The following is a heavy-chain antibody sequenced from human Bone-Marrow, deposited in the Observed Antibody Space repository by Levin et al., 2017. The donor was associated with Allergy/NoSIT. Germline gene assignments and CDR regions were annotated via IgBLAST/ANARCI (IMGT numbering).Heavy chain of an antibody. CDR1: GFSFSSYG. Sequence: GESPKISCAASGFSFSSYGIHWVRQAPGKGLEWVGVISNNGNSKYYGVSVKGRFTISRENSKNALYLQMNSLRPEDTAVYYCAKARQGTTDYHFGMDVWGQGTTVIVSS. V-gene: IGHV3-30*18. CDR2: ISNNGNSK. D-gene: IGHD1-7*01. J-gene: IGHJ6*02. CDR3: AKARQGTTDYHFGMDV.